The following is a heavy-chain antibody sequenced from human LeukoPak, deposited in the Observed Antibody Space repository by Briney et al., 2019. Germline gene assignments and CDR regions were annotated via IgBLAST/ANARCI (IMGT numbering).Heavy chain of an antibody. J-gene: IGHJ6*02. CDR3: ARGSYYYYYGMDV. V-gene: IGHV4-59*01. Sequence: SETLSLTCSVSSGSTSSYHWSWIRQPPGKGLDWIGYISYTGNTNYNPSLKSRVTISVDTSKNQFSLKLSSVTAADTAVYYCARGSYYYYYGMDVWGQGTTVTVSS. CDR1: SGSTSSYH. CDR2: ISYTGNT.